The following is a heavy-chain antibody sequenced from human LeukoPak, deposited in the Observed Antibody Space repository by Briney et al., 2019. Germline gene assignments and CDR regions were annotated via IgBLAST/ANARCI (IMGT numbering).Heavy chain of an antibody. D-gene: IGHD3-9*01. CDR1: GGSISSYY. CDR3: ARDLTYYDILTGYSVDAFDI. Sequence: SETLSLTCTVPGGSISSYYWSWIRQPPGKGLEWIGYINYSGSTNYNPSLKSRVTISIDTSKNQFSLKLSSVTAADTAVYYCARDLTYYDILTGYSVDAFDIWGQGTMVTVSS. V-gene: IGHV4-59*01. CDR2: INYSGST. J-gene: IGHJ3*02.